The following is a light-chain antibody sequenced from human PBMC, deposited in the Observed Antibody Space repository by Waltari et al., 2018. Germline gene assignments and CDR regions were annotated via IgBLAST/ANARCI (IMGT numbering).Light chain of an antibody. Sequence: QSALTQPASVSGSPGQSITISCTGTSSYVRAYDYVSWYQQKPGKAPQLIIYEVRDRPPGVPNRFSGSKSGYTAFLTISGLQAEDEADYYCTSYTTSRTWVFGGGTKLTVL. CDR3: TSYTTSRTWV. CDR1: SSYVRAYDY. V-gene: IGLV2-14*01. J-gene: IGLJ3*02. CDR2: EVR.